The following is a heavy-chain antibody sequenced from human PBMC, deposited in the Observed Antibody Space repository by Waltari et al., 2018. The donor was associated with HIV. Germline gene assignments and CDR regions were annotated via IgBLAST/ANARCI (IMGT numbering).Heavy chain of an antibody. V-gene: IGHV4-34*01. D-gene: IGHD5-12*01. CDR2: INHSGRT. J-gene: IGHJ5*02. CDR3: ARGEEGYSGYDLSWFDT. CDR1: GGSFTGYH. Sequence: QVQLQQWGAGLLKPSATLSLTCAASGGSFTGYHWTWIRPPPGKGLEWVGEINHSGRTNYNPSRKSRVTISADTSKNQFSLKVNSVTAADTAVYYCARGEEGYSGYDLSWFDTWGQGTLVTVSS.